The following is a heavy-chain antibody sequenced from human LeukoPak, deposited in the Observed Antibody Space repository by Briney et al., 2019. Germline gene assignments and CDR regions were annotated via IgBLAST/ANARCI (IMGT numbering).Heavy chain of an antibody. CDR1: GYTFTGYH. CDR2: INPYSGDT. V-gene: IGHV1-2*06. Sequence: ASLKVSCKASGYTFTGYHIHWVRQAPGQGLEWMGRINPYSGDTNFAQKFQGRVTMTRDTSITTAYMDLSSLTPDDTAVYFCARDQGSLTRSWYTGYWGQGTQVTVSS. J-gene: IGHJ4*02. D-gene: IGHD6-13*01. CDR3: ARDQGSLTRSWYTGY.